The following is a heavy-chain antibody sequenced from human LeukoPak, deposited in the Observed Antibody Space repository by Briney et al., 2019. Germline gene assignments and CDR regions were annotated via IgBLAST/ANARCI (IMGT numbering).Heavy chain of an antibody. CDR2: IFYSGGAT. J-gene: IGHJ4*02. D-gene: IGHD3-22*01. Sequence: GGSPRLSCEPSGFTFSRSAMTWGRQGLGRGREFVASIFYSGGATYYADTVKGRFTISRDNSKNTLYLQMNSLRAEDTALYYCAKDGLYYDGSEHVYYFDSWGQGTLVTVSS. CDR1: GFTFSRSA. V-gene: IGHV3-23*01. CDR3: AKDGLYYDGSEHVYYFDS.